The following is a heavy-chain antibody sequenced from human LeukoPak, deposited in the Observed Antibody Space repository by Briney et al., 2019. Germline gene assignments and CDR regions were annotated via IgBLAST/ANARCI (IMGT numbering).Heavy chain of an antibody. J-gene: IGHJ4*02. D-gene: IGHD3-3*01. CDR2: ISGSGGST. CDR1: GFTFSSYS. V-gene: IGHV3-23*01. Sequence: GGSLRLSCAASGFTFSSYSMNWVRQAPGKGLEWVSAISGSGGSTYYADSVKGRFTISRDNSKNTLYLQMNSLRAEDTAVYYCAYDFWSGYYQDYWGQGTLVTVSS. CDR3: AYDFWSGYYQDY.